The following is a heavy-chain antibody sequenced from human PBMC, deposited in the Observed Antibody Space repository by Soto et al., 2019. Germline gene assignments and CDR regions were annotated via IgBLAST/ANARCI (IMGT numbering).Heavy chain of an antibody. Sequence: SETLCVAWIVSPGYISIYRWDRIGQPPGNGLDPIGYIYYSGSTNYTPALKSRVTISVGTSKNRFSLKLSSVTAADTAVYYCARYRAEYCSSTSCSIYYGMDVWGRGTPVTVSS. CDR1: PGYISIYR. J-gene: IGHJ6*02. CDR2: IYYSGST. D-gene: IGHD2-2*01. CDR3: ARYRAEYCSSTSCSIYYGMDV. V-gene: IGHV4-59*01.